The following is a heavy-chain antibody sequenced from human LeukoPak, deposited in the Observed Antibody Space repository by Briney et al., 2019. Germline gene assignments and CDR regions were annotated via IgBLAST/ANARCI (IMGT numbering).Heavy chain of an antibody. CDR2: IYYSGTT. CDR3: ARGQIVAPVDY. CDR1: GGSVSSDRYY. Sequence: SGTLSLTCTVSGGSVSSDRYYWSWIRQPPGKGLEWIGYIYYSGTTNYNPSLKSRVTISVDTSKNQFSLKLSSVTAADTAVYYCARGQIVAPVDYWGQGTLVTVSS. J-gene: IGHJ4*02. V-gene: IGHV4-61*01. D-gene: IGHD2-2*01.